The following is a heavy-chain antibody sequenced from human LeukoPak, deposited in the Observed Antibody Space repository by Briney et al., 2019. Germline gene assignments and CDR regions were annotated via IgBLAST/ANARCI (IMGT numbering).Heavy chain of an antibody. Sequence: PGGSLRLSCSVSGSTSSTYVMHWVRQAPGKGLEYVSAISSNGDNTYYADSVKGRFTISRDNSKNTLYLQMSSLRADDTAVYYCVRGTGYWGQGTLVTVSS. CDR3: VRGTGY. CDR1: GSTSSTYV. CDR2: ISSNGDNT. V-gene: IGHV3-64D*06. J-gene: IGHJ4*02.